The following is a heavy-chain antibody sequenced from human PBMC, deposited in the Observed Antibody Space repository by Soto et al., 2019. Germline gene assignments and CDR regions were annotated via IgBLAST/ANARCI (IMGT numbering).Heavy chain of an antibody. CDR2: INHSGST. J-gene: IGHJ6*02. V-gene: IGHV4-34*01. Sequence: SETLSLTCAVYGGSFSGYYWSWIRQPPGKGLEWIGEINHSGSTNYNPSLKSRVTISVDTCKNQFSLKLGSVTAADTAVYYCARVRYSSPKSGKNYYYYGMDVWGQGTTVTISS. D-gene: IGHD6-13*01. CDR1: GGSFSGYY. CDR3: ARVRYSSPKSGKNYYYYGMDV.